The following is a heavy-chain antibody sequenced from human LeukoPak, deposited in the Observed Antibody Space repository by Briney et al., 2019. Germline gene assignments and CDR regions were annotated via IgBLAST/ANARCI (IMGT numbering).Heavy chain of an antibody. D-gene: IGHD6-25*01. J-gene: IGHJ6*03. CDR2: IYYSGST. Sequence: SETLSLTCTVSGGSISSSSYYWGWIRQPPGKGLEWIGSIYYSGSTYYNPSLKSRVTISVDTSKNQFSLKLSSVTAADTAVYFCARAPRGHCSYYLAVRRKGTTVTVSS. V-gene: IGHV4-39*07. CDR1: GGSISSSSYY. CDR3: ARAPRGHCSYYLAV.